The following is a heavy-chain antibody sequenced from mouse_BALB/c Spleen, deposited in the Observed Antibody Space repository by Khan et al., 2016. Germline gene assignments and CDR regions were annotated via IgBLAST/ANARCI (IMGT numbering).Heavy chain of an antibody. D-gene: IGHD2-3*01. CDR3: AREGWLLGDFDY. V-gene: IGHV1-4*01. CDR2: IAPRSDYT. Sequence: QVQLQQSGAELARPGASVKMSCKASGYTFTSYTLFWVKQRPGQGLEWIGYIAPRSDYTDYNQKFKDKATLTADKSSTTAYMQLNSLTSEDSAVXYCAREGWLLGDFDYWGQGTTLTVSS. CDR1: GYTFTSYT. J-gene: IGHJ2*01.